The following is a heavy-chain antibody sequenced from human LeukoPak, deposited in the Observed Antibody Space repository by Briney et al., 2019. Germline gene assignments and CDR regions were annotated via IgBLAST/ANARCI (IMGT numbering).Heavy chain of an antibody. V-gene: IGHV1-2*02. CDR2: INPNSGGT. J-gene: IGHJ6*03. D-gene: IGHD5-12*01. Sequence: ASVKVSCKASGYTFTGYYMHWVRQAPGQGLEWMGWINPNSGGTNYAQKFQGRVTMTRDTSISTAYMELSRLRSDDTAVYYCARGPDIVATIDYYYYMDVWGKGTTVTISS. CDR3: ARGPDIVATIDYYYYMDV. CDR1: GYTFTGYY.